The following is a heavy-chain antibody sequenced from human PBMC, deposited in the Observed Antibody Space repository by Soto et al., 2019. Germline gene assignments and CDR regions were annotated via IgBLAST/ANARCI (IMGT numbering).Heavy chain of an antibody. CDR2: IWYDGSNK. Sequence: QVQLVESGGGVVQPGRSLRLSCAASGFTFSSYGMHWVRQAPGKGLEWVAVIWYDGSNKYYADSVKGRFTISRDNSKNTLYLQMNSLRAEDTAVYYCARDQMAGPFDYWGLGTLVTVSS. J-gene: IGHJ4*02. CDR1: GFTFSSYG. D-gene: IGHD6-19*01. V-gene: IGHV3-33*01. CDR3: ARDQMAGPFDY.